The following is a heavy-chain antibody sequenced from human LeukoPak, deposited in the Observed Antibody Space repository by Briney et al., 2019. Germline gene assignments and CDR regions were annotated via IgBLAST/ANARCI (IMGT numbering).Heavy chain of an antibody. CDR2: LAYDGTNE. Sequence: PGGSLRLSCAASGFTFNSYAMHWVRQAPGKGLEWVALLAYDGTNEYYANSVKGRFTISRDNSKNTLYLQMNSLRAEDTAVYYCARDPDYYDSSGYNWGQGTLVTVSS. CDR1: GFTFNSYA. V-gene: IGHV3-30*14. J-gene: IGHJ4*02. CDR3: ARDPDYYDSSGYN. D-gene: IGHD3-22*01.